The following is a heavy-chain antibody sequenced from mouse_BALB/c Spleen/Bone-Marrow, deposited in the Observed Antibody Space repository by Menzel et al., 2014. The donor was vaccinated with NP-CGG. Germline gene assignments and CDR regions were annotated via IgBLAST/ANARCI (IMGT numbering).Heavy chain of an antibody. J-gene: IGHJ1*01. Sequence: LAQTGASVKISCKASGYSFTGYYMNWVKQSHGKSLEWVGYISCYNGVASYNQKFKDKATFTVDTSSSTAYMQFNSLTSEDSAVYYCARSQFWFFDVWGAGTTVTVSS. CDR2: ISCYNGVA. CDR3: ARSQFWFFDV. CDR1: GYSFTGYY. V-gene: IGHV1S34*01.